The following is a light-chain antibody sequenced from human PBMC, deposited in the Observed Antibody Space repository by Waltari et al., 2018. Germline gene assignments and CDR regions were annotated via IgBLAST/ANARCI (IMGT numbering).Light chain of an antibody. J-gene: IGKJ4*01. V-gene: IGKV3-20*01. CDR1: QTIRTTY. Sequence: EIVLTQSPGTLSLSPGEGATLPCRTSQTIRTTYLAWYQQKPGQAPTLLIYGAFSRATGIPDRSTGSGSGTDFSLTISSLEPEDFATYYCQQYDISPLTFGGGTKVEIK. CDR2: GAF. CDR3: QQYDISPLT.